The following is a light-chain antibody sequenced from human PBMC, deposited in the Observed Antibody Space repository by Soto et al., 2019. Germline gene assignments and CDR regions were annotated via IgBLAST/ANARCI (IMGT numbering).Light chain of an antibody. V-gene: IGKV1-5*01. Sequence: DIQMTQSPSTLSASVGDRVTITCRASQSISSWLAWYQQKPGKAPKLLIYDASSLESGVPSRFSGSGSGTEFTLTISSLQPDDFSTYYCQQYHSYWTFGQGTKVDNK. J-gene: IGKJ1*01. CDR3: QQYHSYWT. CDR1: QSISSW. CDR2: DAS.